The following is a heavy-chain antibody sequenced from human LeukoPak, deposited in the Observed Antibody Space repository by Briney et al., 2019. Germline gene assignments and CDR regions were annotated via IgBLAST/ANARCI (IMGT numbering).Heavy chain of an antibody. CDR1: GYTLTELS. D-gene: IGHD5-18*01. Sequence: GASVKVSCKVSGYTLTELSMHWVRQAPGKGLEWMGGFDPEDGETIYAQKFQGRVTMTEDTSTDTAYMELSSLRSEDTAVYYCARAFSSGYSYGYLLWGQGTLVTVSS. J-gene: IGHJ4*02. V-gene: IGHV1-24*01. CDR2: FDPEDGET. CDR3: ARAFSSGYSYGYLL.